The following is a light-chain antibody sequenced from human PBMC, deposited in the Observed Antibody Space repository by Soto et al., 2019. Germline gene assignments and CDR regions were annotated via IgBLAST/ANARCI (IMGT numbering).Light chain of an antibody. J-gene: IGKJ4*02. CDR1: QSISNF. Sequence: DIEMTQSPSSLSASVGDSVTITCRASQSISNFLTWYRKSPGRAPELLIYAASTLQSWVSSRFSGSGSGTDFTLTIRSLQPEDFATYWCHQTFTPPLTFGGGTKVDIK. V-gene: IGKV1-39*01. CDR2: AAS. CDR3: HQTFTPPLT.